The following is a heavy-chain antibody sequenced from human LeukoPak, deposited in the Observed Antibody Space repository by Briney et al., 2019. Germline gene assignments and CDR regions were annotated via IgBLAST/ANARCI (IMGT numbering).Heavy chain of an antibody. CDR1: GFTFSSYP. D-gene: IGHD2-21*02. J-gene: IGHJ3*02. CDR2: ISYDESNT. Sequence: PERSLRLSCAASGFTFSSYPMHWVRQAPGKGLEWVAIISYDESNTYYADSVRGRFTISRDNSKNTLYLQMNSLRAEDTAVYYCAKDQYCGGDCYPTGGAFDIWGQGTMVTVSS. CDR3: AKDQYCGGDCYPTGGAFDI. V-gene: IGHV3-30*04.